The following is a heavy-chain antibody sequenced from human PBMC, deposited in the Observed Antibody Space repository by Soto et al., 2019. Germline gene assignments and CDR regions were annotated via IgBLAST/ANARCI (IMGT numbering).Heavy chain of an antibody. D-gene: IGHD5-12*01. CDR3: ARGGGYDYDWFDP. V-gene: IGHV4-59*01. CDR2: IYYSGST. J-gene: IGHJ5*02. Sequence: SETLSLTCTVSGGSISSYYWSWIRQPPGKGLEWIGYIYYSGSTNYNPSLKSRVTISVDTSKNQFSLKLSSVTAADTAVYYCARGGGYDYDWFDPWGQGTLVTVSS. CDR1: GGSISSYY.